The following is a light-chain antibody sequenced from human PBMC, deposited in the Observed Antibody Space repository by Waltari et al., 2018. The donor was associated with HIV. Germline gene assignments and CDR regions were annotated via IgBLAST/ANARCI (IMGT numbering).Light chain of an antibody. CDR1: QSVSSSY. V-gene: IGKV3-20*01. J-gene: IGKJ1*01. CDR3: QQYGSSLSLT. Sequence: ETVLTQSPGTLSLSPGDRATLSCRASQSVSSSYLAWYQQKPGQAPRLLIYGASTRATGIPDRFSGSGSGTDFTLIINRLEPEDFAVYYCQQYGSSLSLTFGQGTKVEIK. CDR2: GAS.